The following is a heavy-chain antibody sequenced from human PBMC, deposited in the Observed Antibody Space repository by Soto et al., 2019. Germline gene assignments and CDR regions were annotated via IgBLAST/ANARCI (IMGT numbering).Heavy chain of an antibody. J-gene: IGHJ6*02. Sequence: VSVKVSFKASGYTFTSYGISWLRQAPGQGLEWMGWISAYNGNTNYAQKLQGRVTMTTDTSTSTAYMELRSLRSDDTAVYYCARGPLAARSYYYYGMDVWGQGTTVTVSS. CDR2: ISAYNGNT. D-gene: IGHD6-6*01. CDR3: ARGPLAARSYYYYGMDV. V-gene: IGHV1-18*01. CDR1: GYTFTSYG.